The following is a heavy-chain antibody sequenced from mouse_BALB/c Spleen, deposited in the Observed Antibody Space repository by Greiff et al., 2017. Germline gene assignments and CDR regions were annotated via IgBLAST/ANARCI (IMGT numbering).Heavy chain of an antibody. J-gene: IGHJ4*01. CDR2: IDPANGNT. V-gene: IGHV14-3*02. CDR3: ARGTVVSDYAMDY. Sequence: EVQLQQSGAELVKPGASVKLSCTASGFNIKDTYMHWVKQRPEQGLEWIGRIDPANGNTKYDPKFQGKATITADTSSNTAYLQLSSLTSEDTAVYYCARGTVVSDYAMDYWGQGTSVTVSS. CDR1: GFNIKDTY. D-gene: IGHD1-1*01.